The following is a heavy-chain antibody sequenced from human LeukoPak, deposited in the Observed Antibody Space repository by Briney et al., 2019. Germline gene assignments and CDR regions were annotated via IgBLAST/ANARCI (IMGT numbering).Heavy chain of an antibody. J-gene: IGHJ5*02. CDR3: ARSFPSSSGNWFDP. D-gene: IGHD6-6*01. CDR1: GGSISSGGYY. V-gene: IGHV4-31*03. CDR2: IYYSGST. Sequence: PQTLSLTCTVSGGSISSGGYYWSWIRQHPGKGLEWIGYIYYSGSTYYNPSLKSRVTISVDTSKNQFSLKLSSVTAADTAVYYCARSFPSSSGNWFDPWGQGTLVTVSS.